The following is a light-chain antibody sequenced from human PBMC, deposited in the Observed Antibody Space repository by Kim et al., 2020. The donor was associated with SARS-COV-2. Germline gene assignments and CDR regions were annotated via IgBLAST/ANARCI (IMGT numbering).Light chain of an antibody. Sequence: EIVLTQSPATLSLSPGERATLSCRACQSVSSSYLACYQQKPGQAPRLLIYGASSRATGIPDRFSGSGSGTAFTLTISRLEPEDFAVYYCQQYGSSPKYTFGQGTKLEI. J-gene: IGKJ2*01. CDR1: QSVSSSY. CDR3: QQYGSSPKYT. V-gene: IGKV3-20*01. CDR2: GAS.